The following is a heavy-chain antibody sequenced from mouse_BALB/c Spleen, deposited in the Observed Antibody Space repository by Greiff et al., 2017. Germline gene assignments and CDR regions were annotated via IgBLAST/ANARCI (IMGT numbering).Heavy chain of an antibody. D-gene: IGHD2-3*01. CDR3: ARSDGYYGYFDV. CDR2: IDPENGNT. CDR1: GFNIKDYY. J-gene: IGHJ1*01. Sequence: EVKLQESGAELVRPGALVKLSCKASGFNIKDYYMHWVKQRPEQGLEWIGWIDPENGNTIYDPKFQGKASITADTSSNTAYLQLSSLTSEDTAVYYCARSDGYYGYFDVWGAGTTVTVSS. V-gene: IGHV14-1*02.